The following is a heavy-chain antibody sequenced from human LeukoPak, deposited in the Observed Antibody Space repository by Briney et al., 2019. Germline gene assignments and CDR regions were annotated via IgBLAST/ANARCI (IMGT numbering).Heavy chain of an antibody. Sequence: PSETLSLTCTVSGGSFSSYYWSWIRQPAGKGLEWIGRIYTSGSTNYNPSLKSRVTMSVDTSTNQFSLKLSSVTAADTAVYYCARLSSSWYFVYWGQRTLVTVSS. D-gene: IGHD6-13*01. V-gene: IGHV4-4*07. CDR2: IYTSGST. CDR1: GGSFSSYY. J-gene: IGHJ4*02. CDR3: ARLSSSWYFVY.